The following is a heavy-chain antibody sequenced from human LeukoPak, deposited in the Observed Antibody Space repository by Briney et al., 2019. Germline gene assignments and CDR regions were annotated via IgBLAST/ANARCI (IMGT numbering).Heavy chain of an antibody. J-gene: IGHJ4*02. D-gene: IGHD1-1*01. CDR2: IDPADSQT. CDR3: ARQLTSGDCDY. CDR1: GYSFTSYW. Sequence: GESLKISCQGSGYSFTSYWICWVRQMPGRGLEWMWRIDPADSQTNYSPSFQGHVTISADKSISTVYLQWSTLKASDTAMYYCARQLTSGDCDYWGQGTLVTVSS. V-gene: IGHV5-10-1*01.